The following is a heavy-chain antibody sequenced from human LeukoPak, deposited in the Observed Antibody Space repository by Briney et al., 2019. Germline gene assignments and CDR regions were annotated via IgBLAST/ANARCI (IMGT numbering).Heavy chain of an antibody. J-gene: IGHJ5*02. Sequence: EASVKVSCKASVYTFTSYYMHWVRQAPGQGLEWMGIINPSGGSTSYAQKFQGRVTMTRDTSTSTVYMELSSLRSEDTAVYYCARDAVPAAHHPGEDWFDPWGQGTLVTVSS. V-gene: IGHV1-46*01. D-gene: IGHD2-2*01. CDR1: VYTFTSYY. CDR3: ARDAVPAAHHPGEDWFDP. CDR2: INPSGGST.